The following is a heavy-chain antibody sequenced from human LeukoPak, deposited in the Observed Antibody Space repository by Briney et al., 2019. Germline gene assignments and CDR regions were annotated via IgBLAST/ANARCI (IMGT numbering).Heavy chain of an antibody. CDR1: GGSISTYY. CDR3: ARTSQRGYSYGYELDY. Sequence: SETLSLTCTVSGGSISTYYWSWIRHPPGKGLEWIGYIYYSGITNYNPSLKSRVTISVDTSKNQFSLKLSSVTAADTAVYYCARTSQRGYSYGYELDYWGQGTLVTVSS. D-gene: IGHD5-18*01. CDR2: IYYSGIT. J-gene: IGHJ4*02. V-gene: IGHV4-59*08.